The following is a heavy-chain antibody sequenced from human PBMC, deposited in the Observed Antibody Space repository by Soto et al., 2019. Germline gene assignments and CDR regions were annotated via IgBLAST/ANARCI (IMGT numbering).Heavy chain of an antibody. J-gene: IGHJ4*02. CDR3: AREGTRGFGSRMYFDY. CDR2: IIPIFGTA. CDR1: GGTFSSYA. Sequence: QVQLVQSGAEVKKPGSSVKVSCKASGGTFSSYAISWVRQAPGQGLEWMGGIIPIFGTANYAQKFRGRVTITADESTSTAYMELSSLRSEDTAVYYCAREGTRGFGSRMYFDYWGQGTLVTVSS. V-gene: IGHV1-69*01. D-gene: IGHD3-10*01.